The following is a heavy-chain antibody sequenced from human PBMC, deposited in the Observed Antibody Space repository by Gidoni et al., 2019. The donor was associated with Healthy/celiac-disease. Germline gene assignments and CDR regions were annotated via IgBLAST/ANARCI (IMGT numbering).Heavy chain of an antibody. CDR3: ARGGRYCSGGSCPPLDY. J-gene: IGHJ4*02. Sequence: QVQLQQWGAGLLKPSETLSLTCAVYGGSFSGYYWSWIRQPPGKGLEWIGEINHSGSTNYNPSLKSRVTISVDTSKNQFSLKLSSVTAADTAVYYCARGGRYCSGGSCPPLDYWGQGTLVTVSS. V-gene: IGHV4-34*01. D-gene: IGHD2-15*01. CDR1: GGSFSGYY. CDR2: INHSGST.